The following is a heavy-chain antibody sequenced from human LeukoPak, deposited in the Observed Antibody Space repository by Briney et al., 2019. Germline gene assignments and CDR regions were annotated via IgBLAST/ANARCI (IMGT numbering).Heavy chain of an antibody. CDR2: IRAYNGNT. V-gene: IGHV1-18*01. CDR1: GYTFTSYG. D-gene: IGHD2-2*01. J-gene: IGHJ5*02. Sequence: ASVKVSCKASGYTFTSYGISWVRQAPGQGLEWMGWIRAYNGNTNYAQKLQGRVTMTTDTSTSTAYMELRSLRSDDTAVYYCARDHCSSTSCSYNWFDPWGQGTLVTVST. CDR3: ARDHCSSTSCSYNWFDP.